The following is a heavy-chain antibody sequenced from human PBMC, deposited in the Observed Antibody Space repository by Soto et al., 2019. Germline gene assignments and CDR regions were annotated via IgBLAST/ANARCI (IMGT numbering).Heavy chain of an antibody. CDR3: ARHSNWNDAFDI. D-gene: IGHD1-1*01. CDR2: IWYDGSNK. Sequence: PGGSLRLSCAASGFPFSSYGMHWVRQAPGKGLEWVAVIWYDGSNKYYADSVKGRFTISRDNSKNTLYLQMNSLRAEDTAVYYCARHSNWNDAFDIWGQGTMVTVSS. V-gene: IGHV3-33*01. CDR1: GFPFSSYG. J-gene: IGHJ3*02.